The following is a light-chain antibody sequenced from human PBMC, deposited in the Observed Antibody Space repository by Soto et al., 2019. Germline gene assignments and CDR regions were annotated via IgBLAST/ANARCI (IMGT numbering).Light chain of an antibody. CDR1: SSDVGGYNY. Sequence: QSALTQPASVSESPGQSITISCTGTSSDVGGYNYVSWYQQHPDKAPKLMIYQVSNRPSGVSNRFSGSKSGNTASLTISGLQAEDEADYYCSSYTTTFSVVFGGGTKLTVL. V-gene: IGLV2-14*01. CDR3: SSYTTTFSVV. J-gene: IGLJ3*02. CDR2: QVS.